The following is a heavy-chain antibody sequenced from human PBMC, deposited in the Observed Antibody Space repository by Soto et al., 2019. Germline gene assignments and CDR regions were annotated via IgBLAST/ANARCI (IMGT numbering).Heavy chain of an antibody. Sequence: GGSLRLSCAASGFTFSSYAMSWVRQAPGKGLEWVSAISGSGGSTYYADSVKGRFTISRDNSKNTLYLQMNSLRAEDTAVYYCAKESPSAGVRGFIPDYWGQGTLVTVSS. J-gene: IGHJ4*02. CDR3: AKESPSAGVRGFIPDY. CDR2: ISGSGGST. D-gene: IGHD3-10*01. CDR1: GFTFSSYA. V-gene: IGHV3-23*01.